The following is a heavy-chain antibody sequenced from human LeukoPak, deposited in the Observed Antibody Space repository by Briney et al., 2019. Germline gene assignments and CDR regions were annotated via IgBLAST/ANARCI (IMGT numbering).Heavy chain of an antibody. D-gene: IGHD6-6*01. J-gene: IGHJ4*02. CDR1: GYTFTDYY. CDR3: GRKSAARKTSEFDY. V-gene: IGHV1-2*02. CDR2: IHPNSGGT. Sequence: GASVKLSCKASGYTFTDYYMNWVRQAPGQGLEWMGWIHPNSGGTNYAQKFQGRVTMTRDTSISTAYMELSRLTSDDTAVYYCGRKSAARKTSEFDYWGQGTLVTVSS.